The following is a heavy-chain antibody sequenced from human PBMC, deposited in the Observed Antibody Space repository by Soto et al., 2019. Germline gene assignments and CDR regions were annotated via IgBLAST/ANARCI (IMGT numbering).Heavy chain of an antibody. D-gene: IGHD3-16*01. V-gene: IGHV1-69*02. J-gene: IGHJ6*03. CDR3: ASTSGPNDYIWANYYYYMDV. Sequence: ASVKVSCKASGGTFSSYTISWVRQAPGQGLEWMGRIIPILGIANYAQKFQGRVTITADKSTSTAYMELSSLRSEDTAVYYCASTSGPNDYIWANYYYYMDVWGKGTTVTVSS. CDR2: IIPILGIA. CDR1: GGTFSSYT.